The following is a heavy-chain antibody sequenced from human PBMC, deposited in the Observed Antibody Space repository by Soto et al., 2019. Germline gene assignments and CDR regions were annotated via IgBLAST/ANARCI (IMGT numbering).Heavy chain of an antibody. V-gene: IGHV4-59*01. CDR2: IYYSGST. CDR3: SRVKLGAPLYYGMDV. J-gene: IGHJ6*02. CDR1: GGSISSYY. D-gene: IGHD3-16*01. Sequence: SETLSLTCTVSGGSISSYYWSWIRQPPGKGLEWVGYIYYSGSTNYNPSLKSRVTISVDTSKNHFSLKLSSVTAADTDLYYCSRVKLGAPLYYGMDVWGQGTTVTVSS.